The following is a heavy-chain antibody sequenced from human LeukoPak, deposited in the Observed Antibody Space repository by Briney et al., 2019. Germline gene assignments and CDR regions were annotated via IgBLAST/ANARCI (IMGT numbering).Heavy chain of an antibody. D-gene: IGHD3-9*01. CDR2: INHSGST. J-gene: IGHJ4*02. CDR1: GGSFSGYY. V-gene: IGHV4-34*01. CDR3: ARGPPPHYAILTGPRPFDY. Sequence: PSETLSLTCAVYGGSFSGYYWSWIRQPPGKGLEWIGEINHSGSTNYNPSLKSRVTISVDTSKNQFSLKLSSVTAADTAVYYCARGPPPHYAILTGPRPFDYWGQGTLVTVSS.